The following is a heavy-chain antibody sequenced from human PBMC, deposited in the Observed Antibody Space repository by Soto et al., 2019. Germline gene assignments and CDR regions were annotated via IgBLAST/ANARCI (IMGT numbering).Heavy chain of an antibody. Sequence: SQTLSLTCAVSGGSISSGGYSWSWIRQPPGKGLEWIGYIYHSGSTYYNPSLKSRVTISVDRSKNQFSLKLSSVTAADTAVYYCARGGVDYYDSSGYYFSTYYFDYWGQGNLVTGS. V-gene: IGHV4-30-2*01. J-gene: IGHJ4*02. CDR2: IYHSGST. CDR3: ARGGVDYYDSSGYYFSTYYFDY. D-gene: IGHD3-22*01. CDR1: GGSISSGGYS.